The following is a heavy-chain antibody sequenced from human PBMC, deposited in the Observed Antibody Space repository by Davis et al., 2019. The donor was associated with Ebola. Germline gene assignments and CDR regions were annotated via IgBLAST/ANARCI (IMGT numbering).Heavy chain of an antibody. CDR3: ARADGYNHPADY. Sequence: GGSLRLSCAGCGFVFSDYYIHWVRQAPGKGLERLGRSRSKASGYNSEYAASMRDRLSISRDESKTSVYLQMDSLTVEDTAVYYCARADGYNHPADYWGQGTVVTVSS. CDR1: GFVFSDYY. V-gene: IGHV3-72*01. CDR2: SRSKASGYNS. J-gene: IGHJ4*02. D-gene: IGHD5-24*01.